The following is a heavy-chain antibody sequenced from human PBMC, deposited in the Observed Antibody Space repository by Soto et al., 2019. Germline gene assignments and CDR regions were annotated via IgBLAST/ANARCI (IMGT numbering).Heavy chain of an antibody. CDR1: GGSISSSNW. D-gene: IGHD6-13*01. CDR3: ARAHSSSWYYYYGMDV. Sequence: SLTCAVSGGSISSSNWWSWVRQPPGKGLEWIGEIYHSGSTNYNPSLKSRVTISVDKSKNQFSLKLSSVTAADTAVYYCARAHSSSWYYYYGMDVWGQGTTVTAP. J-gene: IGHJ6*02. CDR2: IYHSGST. V-gene: IGHV4-4*02.